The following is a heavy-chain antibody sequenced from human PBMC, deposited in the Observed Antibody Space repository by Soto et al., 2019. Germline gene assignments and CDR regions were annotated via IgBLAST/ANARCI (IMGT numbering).Heavy chain of an antibody. V-gene: IGHV3-30*18. CDR3: AKDKPLDI. CDR1: GFTFSSYG. Sequence: HPXGSLRLSCAASGFTFSSYGMHWVRQAPGKGLEWVAVISYDGSNKYYADSVKGRFTISRDNSKNTLYLQMNSLRAEDTAVYYCAKDKPLDIWGQGTMVTVSS. CDR2: ISYDGSNK. J-gene: IGHJ3*02.